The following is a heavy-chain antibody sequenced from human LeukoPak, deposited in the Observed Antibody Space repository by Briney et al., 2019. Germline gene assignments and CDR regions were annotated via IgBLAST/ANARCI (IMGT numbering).Heavy chain of an antibody. V-gene: IGHV4-4*07. CDR3: ARDSGTTGEVKFDP. CDR2: VYASGSI. CDR1: GGSISNHY. Sequence: SETLSLTCSVSGGSISNHYWSWIRQPAGKGLEWVGRVYASGSITYNPSLQSRVTMSMDTSKNQFSLNLTPVTAADTAIYYCARDSGTTGEVKFDPWGQGILVTVSS. D-gene: IGHD3-10*01. J-gene: IGHJ5*02.